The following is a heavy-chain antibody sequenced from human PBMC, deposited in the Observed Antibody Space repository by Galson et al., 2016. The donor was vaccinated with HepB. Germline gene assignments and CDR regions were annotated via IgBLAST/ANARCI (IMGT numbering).Heavy chain of an antibody. CDR2: ISGHSGKT. CDR3: ARGGFDILTA. J-gene: IGHJ1*01. D-gene: IGHD3-9*01. Sequence: SVKVSCKASGYRFIDSGINWVRQAPGQGLEWMGWISGHSGKTHFAEELQGRLTMSTDTSPSTAYMDLRTLTSDDTAMYYCARGGFDILTAWGQGTLVIVSS. CDR1: GYRFIDSG. V-gene: IGHV1-18*01.